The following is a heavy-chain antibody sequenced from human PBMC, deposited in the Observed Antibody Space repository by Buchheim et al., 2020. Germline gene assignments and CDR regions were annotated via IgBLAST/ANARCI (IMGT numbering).Heavy chain of an antibody. CDR2: MNPNSGNT. D-gene: IGHD3-16*01. CDR1: EYTFTSYD. Sequence: QVQLVQSGAEVKKPGASIKVSCKASEYTFTSYDIHWVRQATGQGPEWMGWMNPNSGNTGYAQKFQGRVTLTRDTSIPTAYMELINLRSDDTAVYYCASWAGYSQWGQGTL. J-gene: IGHJ4*02. V-gene: IGHV1-8*01. CDR3: ASWAGYSQ.